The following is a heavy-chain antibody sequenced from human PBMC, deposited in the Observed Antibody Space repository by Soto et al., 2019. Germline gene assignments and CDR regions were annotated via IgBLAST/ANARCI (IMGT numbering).Heavy chain of an antibody. CDR1: GYTFTSYG. CDR3: ARVLWVETTINFAY. Sequence: ASVKVFCKASGYTFTSYGISWVRQAPGQGLEWMGWISADNGNTNYAQNLQGRVTMTTDTSTSTAYMELRSLGSDDTAVYYCARVLWVETTINFAYWGQGTLVTVSS. D-gene: IGHD5-18*01. J-gene: IGHJ4*02. V-gene: IGHV1-18*01. CDR2: ISADNGNT.